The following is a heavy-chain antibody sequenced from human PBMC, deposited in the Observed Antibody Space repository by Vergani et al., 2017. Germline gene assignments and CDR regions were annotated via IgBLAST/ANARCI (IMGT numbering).Heavy chain of an antibody. Sequence: EVQLLESGGGLVQPGGSLRLSCAASGFTFSSYAMSWVRQAPGKGLEWVSAISGSGGSTYYADSVKGRFTISRDNSKNTLYLQMNSLRAEDTAVYYCAREYCTNGVCSSPYYFDYWGQGTLVTVSS. V-gene: IGHV3-23*01. CDR2: ISGSGGST. CDR1: GFTFSSYA. J-gene: IGHJ4*02. CDR3: AREYCTNGVCSSPYYFDY. D-gene: IGHD2-8*01.